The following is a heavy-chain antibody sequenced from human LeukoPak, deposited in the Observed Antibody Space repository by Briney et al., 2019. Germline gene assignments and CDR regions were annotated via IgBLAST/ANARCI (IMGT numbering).Heavy chain of an antibody. Sequence: ASVKVSCKASGYTFIGCYLHWVRQAPGQGREWMGWINANTGDTNYAQNFQGRVTMTRDTSLTTAYLDSSTLRSDATAVYSCARDSPPVRGRYNSWGKGTLVTVSS. V-gene: IGHV1-2*02. CDR1: GYTFIGCY. CDR3: ARDSPPVRGRYNS. J-gene: IGHJ4*02. D-gene: IGHD6-19*01. CDR2: INANTGDT.